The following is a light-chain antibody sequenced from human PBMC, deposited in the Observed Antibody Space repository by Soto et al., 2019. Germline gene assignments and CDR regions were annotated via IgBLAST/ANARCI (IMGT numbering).Light chain of an antibody. CDR1: SSDVGSYNL. Sequence: QSALTQPASVSGSPGQSITISCTGTSSDVGSYNLVSWYQQHPGKAPKLMIYEGSKRPSGVSNRFSGSKSGNTASLTISGLQAEDEADYYCCLGVVFGGGTKVTVL. CDR2: EGS. CDR3: CLGVV. J-gene: IGLJ2*01. V-gene: IGLV2-23*01.